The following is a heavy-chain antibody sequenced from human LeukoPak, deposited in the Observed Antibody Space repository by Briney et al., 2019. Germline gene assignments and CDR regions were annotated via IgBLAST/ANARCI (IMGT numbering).Heavy chain of an antibody. J-gene: IGHJ4*02. CDR3: AKDQRAMDD. Sequence: GGSLRLSCAASGFTFSRYWMHWVRQTPGKGLVWVARIATDGSRTTYADSVRGRFAISRDNSKNTLYLQMNSLRAEDTAVYYCAKDQRAMDDWGQGTLVTVSS. CDR1: GFTFSRYW. D-gene: IGHD5-18*01. V-gene: IGHV3-74*01. CDR2: IATDGSRT.